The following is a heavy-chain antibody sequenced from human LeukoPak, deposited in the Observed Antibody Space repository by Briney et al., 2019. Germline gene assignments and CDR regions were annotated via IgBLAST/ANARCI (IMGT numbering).Heavy chain of an antibody. CDR1: GFTFSSYS. CDR2: ISSSSSYI. CDR3: ARHAARGPSDY. V-gene: IGHV3-21*01. Sequence: GGSLRLSCAASGFTFSSYSVNWVRQAPEKGLEWVSSISSSSSYIYYADSVKGRFTISRDDAKNSLYLQMNSLRAEDTAVYYCARHAARGPSDYWGQGTLVTVSS. D-gene: IGHD2-15*01. J-gene: IGHJ4*02.